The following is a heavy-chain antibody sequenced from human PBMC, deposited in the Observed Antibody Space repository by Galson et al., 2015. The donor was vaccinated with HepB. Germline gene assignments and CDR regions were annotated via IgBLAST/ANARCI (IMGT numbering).Heavy chain of an antibody. Sequence: SVKVSCKASGYTFTSYGISWVRQAPGQGLEWMGWISAYNGNTNYAQKLQGRVTMTTDTSTSTAYIELRSLRSDDTAVYYCARGVVVPAAMGPFFPYYYYYMDVWGKGTTVTVSS. CDR2: ISAYNGNT. CDR1: GYTFTSYG. V-gene: IGHV1-18*01. CDR3: ARGVVVPAAMGPFFPYYYYYMDV. D-gene: IGHD2-2*01. J-gene: IGHJ6*03.